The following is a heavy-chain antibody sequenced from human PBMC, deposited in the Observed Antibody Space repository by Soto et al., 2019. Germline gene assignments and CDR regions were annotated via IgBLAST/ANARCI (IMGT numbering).Heavy chain of an antibody. V-gene: IGHV3-23*01. CDR2: IGASGAAT. CDR3: ELSKTGTYFDY. D-gene: IGHD3-9*01. J-gene: IGHJ4*02. CDR1: GFTFSSYA. Sequence: GGSLRLSCAASGFTFSSYAMSWVRQAPGKGLEWVSGIGASGAATYYADSVKGRFTISRDNSKNTLHLQMNSLRAEDTAVYYCELSKTGTYFDYWGQGTLVTVSS.